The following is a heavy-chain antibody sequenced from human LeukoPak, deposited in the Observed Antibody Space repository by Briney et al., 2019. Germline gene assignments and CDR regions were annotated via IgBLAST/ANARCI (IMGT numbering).Heavy chain of an antibody. CDR3: ARDGRHYYDSSGYYSVWFDP. V-gene: IGHV1-18*01. J-gene: IGHJ5*02. CDR1: GYTFTSYG. D-gene: IGHD3-22*01. CDR2: ISAYSGNT. Sequence: GASVKVSCKASGYTFTSYGISWVRQAPGQGLEWMGWISAYSGNTNYAQKLQGRVTMTTDTSTCTAYMELRSLRSDDTAVYYCARDGRHYYDSSGYYSVWFDPWGQGTLFTVSS.